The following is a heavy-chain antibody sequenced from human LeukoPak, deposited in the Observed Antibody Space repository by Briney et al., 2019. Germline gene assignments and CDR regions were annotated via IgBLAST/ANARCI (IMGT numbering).Heavy chain of an antibody. D-gene: IGHD5-18*01. J-gene: IGHJ4*02. CDR3: ARGLGRTAMVTRGGVRFDY. Sequence: SVKVSCKASGGTFSSYAISWVRQAPGQGLEWMGGIIPIFGTANYAQKFQGRVTITADESTSTAYMELSSLRSEDTAVYYCARGLGRTAMVTRGGVRFDYWGQGTLVTVSS. CDR1: GGTFSSYA. CDR2: IIPIFGTA. V-gene: IGHV1-69*13.